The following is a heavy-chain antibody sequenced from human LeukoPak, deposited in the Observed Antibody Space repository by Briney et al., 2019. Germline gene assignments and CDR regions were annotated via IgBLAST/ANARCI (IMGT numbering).Heavy chain of an antibody. J-gene: IGHJ5*02. CDR1: GDSIRGSTHY. V-gene: IGHV4-39*01. Sequence: PSETLSLTCIVSGDSIRGSTHYWAWIRQPPGKGLEWIASVYYTGSTYYSPSLQSRVTMSVDTSKNQFSLRLTSVTAGDTAVYYCARQDRLAAGTLRWFDPWGQGTLVTVSS. D-gene: IGHD6-13*01. CDR2: VYYTGST. CDR3: ARQDRLAAGTLRWFDP.